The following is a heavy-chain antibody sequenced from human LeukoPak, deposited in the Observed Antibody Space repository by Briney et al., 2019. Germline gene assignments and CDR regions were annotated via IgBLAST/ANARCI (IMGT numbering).Heavy chain of an antibody. V-gene: IGHV1-18*01. Sequence: GASVKVSCKASGYTFTSYGISWVRQAPGQGLEWMGWISAYNGNTNYAQNLQGRVTMTTDTSTSTVYMELGSLRSDDTAVYYCARSCSGGSCYYLYWGQGTLVTVSS. CDR1: GYTFTSYG. D-gene: IGHD2-15*01. J-gene: IGHJ4*02. CDR2: ISAYNGNT. CDR3: ARSCSGGSCYYLY.